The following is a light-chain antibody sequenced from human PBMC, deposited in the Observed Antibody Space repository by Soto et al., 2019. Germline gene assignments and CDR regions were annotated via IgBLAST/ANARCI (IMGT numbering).Light chain of an antibody. Sequence: DIPMPQSPSSLSASVGDRVTITCRASQSISSYLNWYQQKPGKAPKLLIYAASSLQSGVPSRFSGSGSGTDFTLTISRLEPEDFAVYYCQQYGSSGTFGQGTKVDIK. CDR1: QSISSY. J-gene: IGKJ1*01. CDR3: QQYGSSGT. CDR2: AAS. V-gene: IGKV1-39*01.